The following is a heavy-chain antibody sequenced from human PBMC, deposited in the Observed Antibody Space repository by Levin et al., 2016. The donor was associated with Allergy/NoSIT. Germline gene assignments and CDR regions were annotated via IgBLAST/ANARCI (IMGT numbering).Heavy chain of an antibody. V-gene: IGHV5-51*01. CDR3: ARETSPRGAAVATGAFDI. D-gene: IGHD6-13*01. CDR2: IYPDDSET. CDR1: GYSFTTYW. J-gene: IGHJ3*02. Sequence: KVSCKGSGYSFTTYWIVWVRQMPGKGLEWMGIIYPDDSETRYSPSFEGQVTISADKSISTAYLQWSSLKASDTAMYYCARETSPRGAAVATGAFDIWGQGTMVTVSS.